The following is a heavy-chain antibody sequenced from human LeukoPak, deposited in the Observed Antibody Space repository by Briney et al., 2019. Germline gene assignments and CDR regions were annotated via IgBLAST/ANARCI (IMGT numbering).Heavy chain of an antibody. CDR3: ARDSYYYDSSGYYGMDV. CDR2: INWNGGST. V-gene: IGHV3-20*01. CDR1: GFTFDDYG. D-gene: IGHD3-22*01. Sequence: GGSLRLSCAASGFTFDDYGMSWVRQAPGKGLEWVSGINWNGGSTGYADSVKGRFTISRDNAKNSLYLQMNSLRAEDTALYHCARDSYYYDSSGYYGMDVWGLGTTVTVSS. J-gene: IGHJ6*02.